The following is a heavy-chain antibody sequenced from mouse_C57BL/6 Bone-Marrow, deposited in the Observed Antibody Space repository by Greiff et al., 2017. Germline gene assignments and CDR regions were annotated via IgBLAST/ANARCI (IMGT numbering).Heavy chain of an antibody. V-gene: IGHV1-42*01. J-gene: IGHJ1*03. CDR2: INPSTGGT. Sequence: VQLKQSGPELVKPGASVKISCKASGYSFTGYYMNWVKQSPEKSLEWIGEINPSTGGTTSNQKFKAKATLTVDKSSSTAYMQLKSLTSEDSAVYYCARDPYWYFDVWGTGTTVTVSS. CDR3: ARDPYWYFDV. CDR1: GYSFTGYY.